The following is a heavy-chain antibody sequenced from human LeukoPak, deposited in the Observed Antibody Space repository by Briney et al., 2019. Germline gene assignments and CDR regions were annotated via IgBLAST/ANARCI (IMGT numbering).Heavy chain of an antibody. Sequence: SETLSLTCAVYGGSFSGYYWSWIRQPPGKGVEWIGEINHSGSTNYNPSLKSRVTISVDTSKNQFSLKLSSVTAADTAAYYCARSYYYGSGSYYKLDYWGQGTLVTVSS. CDR2: INHSGST. CDR1: GGSFSGYY. V-gene: IGHV4-34*01. J-gene: IGHJ4*02. D-gene: IGHD3-10*01. CDR3: ARSYYYGSGSYYKLDY.